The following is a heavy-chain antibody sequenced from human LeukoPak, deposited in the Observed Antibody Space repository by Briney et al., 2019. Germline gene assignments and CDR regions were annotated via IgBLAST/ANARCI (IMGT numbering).Heavy chain of an antibody. V-gene: IGHV5-51*01. D-gene: IGHD2-21*02. CDR1: GYSFSNFW. J-gene: IGHJ4*02. CDR2: IYPGDSDT. CDR3: ARRAYCGGDCYVDY. Sequence: GESLKISCKGSGYSFSNFWIGWVRQMPGKGLEWMGIIYPGDSDTRYSPSFEGQVTISADKSISTAYLQWSSLKASDTAMYYCARRAYCGGDCYVDYWGQGTLVTVSS.